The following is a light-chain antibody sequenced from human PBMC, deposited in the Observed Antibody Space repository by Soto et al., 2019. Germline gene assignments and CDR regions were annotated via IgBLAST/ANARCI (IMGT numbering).Light chain of an antibody. J-gene: IGKJ1*01. CDR1: QTISGN. Sequence: DIQMTQSPSTLSASVGDRVTITCRASQTISGNLAWYKQKPGKAPNLLIYKASYLESGVPSRFSGSGSGAEFTLTISSLQPDDSATYYCQQYTDYSWTFGQGTKVEIK. CDR3: QQYTDYSWT. V-gene: IGKV1-5*03. CDR2: KAS.